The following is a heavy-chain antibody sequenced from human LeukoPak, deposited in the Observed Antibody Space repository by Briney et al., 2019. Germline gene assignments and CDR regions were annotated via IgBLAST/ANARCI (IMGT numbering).Heavy chain of an antibody. V-gene: IGHV3-53*01. Sequence: PGGSLRLSCAASGFAVSSNYMSWVRQASGKGLEWVSVVYAGGSIHYTDSVKGRFTISRDNSKNTLDLQMNSLRVDDTAIYYCARGESIAAAGAFDLWGQGTLVTVPS. CDR1: GFAVSSNY. J-gene: IGHJ5*02. CDR2: VYAGGSI. CDR3: ARGESIAAAGAFDL. D-gene: IGHD6-13*01.